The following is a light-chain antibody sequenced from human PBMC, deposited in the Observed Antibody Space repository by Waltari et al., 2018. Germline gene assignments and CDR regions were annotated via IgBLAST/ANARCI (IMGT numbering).Light chain of an antibody. CDR3: QQYGTLPAT. J-gene: IGKJ4*01. CDR2: ATS. CDR1: QSVSTPF. Sequence: VLTQSPDTLSLSPGERATLSCRASQSVSTPFFPWYQQKPGQAPRLLIFATSSRATGIPDRFSGSGSGTDFTLTISRLEPEDFAVYYCQQYGTLPATFGGGTKVEIK. V-gene: IGKV3-20*01.